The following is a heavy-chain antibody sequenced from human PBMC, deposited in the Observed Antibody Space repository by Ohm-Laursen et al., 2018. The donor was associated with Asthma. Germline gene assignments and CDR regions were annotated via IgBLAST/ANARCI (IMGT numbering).Heavy chain of an antibody. J-gene: IGHJ6*02. CDR3: SRDPRRLPS. CDR1: GFIVSTKF. CDR2: ISTASTFI. V-gene: IGHV3-21*04. D-gene: IGHD4-11*01. Sequence: SLRLSCAASGFIVSTKFMIWVRQAPGKGLEWVASISTASTFIYYADSVRGRFTTSRDNARNSLYLQMNSLRADDTAVYYCSRDPRRLPSWGQGTRVTVSS.